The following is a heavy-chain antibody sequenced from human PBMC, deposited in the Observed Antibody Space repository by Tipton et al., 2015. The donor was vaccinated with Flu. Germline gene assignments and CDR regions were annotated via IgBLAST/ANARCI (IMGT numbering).Heavy chain of an antibody. CDR1: GFTFSRSA. CDR3: AKGETFSMDV. V-gene: IGHV3-30*02. J-gene: IGHJ6*02. CDR2: IRYDGTNK. Sequence: SLRLSCAASGFTFSRSAMHWVRQTPGKGLEWVAFIRYDGTNKYYADSVRGRFTISRDNSKNTLYLQMNSLRAEDTAAYYCAKGETFSMDVWGQGTTVTVSS.